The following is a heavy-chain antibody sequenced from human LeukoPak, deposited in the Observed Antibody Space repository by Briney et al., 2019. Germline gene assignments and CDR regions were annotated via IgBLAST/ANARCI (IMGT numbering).Heavy chain of an antibody. D-gene: IGHD5-12*01. Sequence: KPSETLSLTCAVYGGSFSGYYWSWIRQPPGKGLEWIGEINHSGSTNYNPSLKSRVTISVDTSKNQFSLKLSSVTAADTAVYYCARRVKGGYSGYDPWYFDLWGRGTLVTVSS. CDR3: ARRVKGGYSGYDPWYFDL. CDR1: GGSFSGYY. J-gene: IGHJ2*01. V-gene: IGHV4-34*01. CDR2: INHSGST.